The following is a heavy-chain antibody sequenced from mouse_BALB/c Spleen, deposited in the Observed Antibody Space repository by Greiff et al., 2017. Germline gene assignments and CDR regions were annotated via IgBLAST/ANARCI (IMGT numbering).Heavy chain of an antibody. D-gene: IGHD2-3*01. CDR1: GYTFTSYW. J-gene: IGHJ1*01. CDR3: ARERTWGDGYYDWYFDV. Sequence: QVQLKESGAELARPGASVKLSCKASGYTFTSYWMQWVKQRPGQGLEWIGAIYPGDGDTRYTQKFKGKATLTADKSSSTAYMQLSSLASEDSAVYYCARERTWGDGYYDWYFDVWGAGTTVTVSS. V-gene: IGHV1-87*01. CDR2: IYPGDGDT.